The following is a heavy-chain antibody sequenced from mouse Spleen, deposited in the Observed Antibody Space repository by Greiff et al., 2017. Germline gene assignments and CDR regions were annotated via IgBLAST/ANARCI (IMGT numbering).Heavy chain of an antibody. CDR1: GYTFTDYN. V-gene: IGHV1-22*01. Sequence: EVQLQQSGPELVKPGASVKMSCKASGYTFTDYNMHWVKQSHGKSLEWIGYINPNNGGTSYNQKFKGKATLTVNKSSSTAYMELRSLTSEDSSVYYCARYGNHWYFDVWGAGTTVTVSS. CDR2: INPNNGGT. J-gene: IGHJ1*01. CDR3: ARYGNHWYFDV. D-gene: IGHD2-1*01.